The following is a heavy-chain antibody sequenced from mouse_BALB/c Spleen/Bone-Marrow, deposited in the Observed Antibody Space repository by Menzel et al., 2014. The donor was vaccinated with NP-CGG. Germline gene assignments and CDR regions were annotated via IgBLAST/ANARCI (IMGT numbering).Heavy chain of an antibody. CDR2: INPSNGRT. CDR1: GYSFATYW. V-gene: IGHV1S81*02. D-gene: IGHD2-3*01. Sequence: VQLQQSGAELVKPGASVRLSCKASGYSFATYWIHWVKQRPGQGLEWIGEINPSNGRTNYNEKFKSKATLTVDKSSSTAYMQLSSLTPEDSAVYYCARYDGPAWFAYWGQGTLVTVSA. J-gene: IGHJ3*01. CDR3: ARYDGPAWFAY.